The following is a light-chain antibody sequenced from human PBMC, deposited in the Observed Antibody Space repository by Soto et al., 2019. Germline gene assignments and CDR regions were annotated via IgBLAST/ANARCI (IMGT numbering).Light chain of an antibody. CDR2: DDN. V-gene: IGLV1-51*01. Sequence: QYVMTQPPSVSAAPGQKVTISCSGSSSNIGGNSVYWYQQLPGTAPKLLIYDDNKRPSGIPDRFSGSKSGTSATLGITGFQTGDEADYYCGSWDSSLSAYVFGTGTKLTVL. CDR3: GSWDSSLSAYV. CDR1: SSNIGGNS. J-gene: IGLJ1*01.